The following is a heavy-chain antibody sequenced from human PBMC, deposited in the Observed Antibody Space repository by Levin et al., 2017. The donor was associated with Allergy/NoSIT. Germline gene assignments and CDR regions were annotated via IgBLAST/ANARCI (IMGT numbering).Heavy chain of an antibody. Sequence: SLKISCAASGFTFDDYAMHWVRQPPGEGLEWVSGVTWNSGTIDYADSVKGRFTISRDNARNSLYLEMNSLKVEDTALYYCVRDSRRRGGGNWYEIHYWGQGTLVTVSS. CDR2: VTWNSGTI. J-gene: IGHJ4*02. CDR3: VRDSRRRGGGNWYEIHY. CDR1: GFTFDDYA. V-gene: IGHV3-9*01. D-gene: IGHD5-24*01.